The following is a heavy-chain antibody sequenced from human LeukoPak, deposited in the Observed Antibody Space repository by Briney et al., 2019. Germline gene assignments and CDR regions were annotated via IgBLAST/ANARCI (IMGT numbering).Heavy chain of an antibody. CDR1: GGSITSGGYY. V-gene: IGHV4-31*03. Sequence: SETLSLTCTVSGGSITSGGYYWSWMRQHPGKGLEWIGYIYYSGSTFYNPSLKSRLKISVDTSKNQFSLQLSSVTAADTAVYYCASGYYYHSSGYQNWFDPWGQGTLVTVSS. J-gene: IGHJ5*02. CDR2: IYYSGST. D-gene: IGHD3-22*01. CDR3: ASGYYYHSSGYQNWFDP.